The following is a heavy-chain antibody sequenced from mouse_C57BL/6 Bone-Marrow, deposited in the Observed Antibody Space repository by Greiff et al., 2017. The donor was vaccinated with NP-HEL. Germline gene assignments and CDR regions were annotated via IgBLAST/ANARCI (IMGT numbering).Heavy chain of an antibody. CDR2: ISSGSSTI. V-gene: IGHV5-17*01. Sequence: EVKLMESGGGLVKPGGSLKLSCAASGFTFSDYGMHWVRQAPEKGLEWVAYISSGSSTIYYADTVKGRFTISRDNAKNTLFLQMTSLRSEDTAMYYCARNYYGSAGAWFAYWGQGTLVTVSA. CDR1: GFTFSDYG. CDR3: ARNYYGSAGAWFAY. D-gene: IGHD1-1*01. J-gene: IGHJ3*01.